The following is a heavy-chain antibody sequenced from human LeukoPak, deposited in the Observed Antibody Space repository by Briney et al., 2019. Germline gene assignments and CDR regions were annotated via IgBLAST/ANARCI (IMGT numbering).Heavy chain of an antibody. CDR3: ARHSGSYPFDY. CDR1: GYTFTSYY. V-gene: IGHV1-46*01. Sequence: ASVKFSCKASGYTFTSYYMHWVRQAPGQGLEWMGIINPSGGSTSYAQKFQGRVTMTRDTSTSTVYMELSSLRSEDTAVYYCARHSGSYPFDYWGQGTLVTVSS. J-gene: IGHJ4*02. CDR2: INPSGGST. D-gene: IGHD1-26*01.